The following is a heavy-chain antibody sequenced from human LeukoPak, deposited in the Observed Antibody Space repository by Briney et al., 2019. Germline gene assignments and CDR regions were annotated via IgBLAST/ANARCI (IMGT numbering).Heavy chain of an antibody. CDR1: GYTFTGYY. V-gene: IGHV1-2*02. CDR3: ARDGMGFMGYSNYYYYMDV. Sequence: ASVKVSCKASGYTFTGYYMHWVRQAPGQGLEWMGWINPNSGGTNYAQKFQGRVTMTRDTSISTAYMELSRLRSDDTAVYYCARDGMGFMGYSNYYYYMDVWGKGTTVIISS. J-gene: IGHJ6*03. D-gene: IGHD5-18*01. CDR2: INPNSGGT.